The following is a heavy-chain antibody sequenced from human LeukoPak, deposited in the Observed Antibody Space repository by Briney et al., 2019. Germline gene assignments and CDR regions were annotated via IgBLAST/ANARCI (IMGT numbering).Heavy chain of an antibody. CDR1: GFSLDTNGVG. J-gene: IGHJ4*02. D-gene: IGHD6-25*01. CDR2: IYWDDDK. V-gene: IGHV2-5*02. Sequence: SGPTLVNPTQTLTLTCTFSGFSLDTNGVGVDWIRQPPGKPLEWLALIYWDDDKRYSPSLKSRLAITKDTSKNQVVLTMTNMDPGDTATYYCAHRQRQLGLYCFAYWGQGTLVTVSS. CDR3: AHRQRQLGLYCFAY.